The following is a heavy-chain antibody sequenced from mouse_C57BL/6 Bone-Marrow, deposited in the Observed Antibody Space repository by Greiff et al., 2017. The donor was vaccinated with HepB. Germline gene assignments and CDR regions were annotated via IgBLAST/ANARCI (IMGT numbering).Heavy chain of an antibody. CDR3: VIDYYGSSMAY. CDR1: GFSFNTYA. CDR2: IRSKSNNYAT. V-gene: IGHV10-1*01. J-gene: IGHJ3*01. D-gene: IGHD1-1*01. Sequence: EVKLVESGGGLVQPKGSLKLSCAASGFSFNTYAMNWVRQAPGKGLEWVARIRSKSNNYATYYADSVKDRFTISRDDSESMLYLQMNNLKTEDTAMYYCVIDYYGSSMAYWGQGTLVTVSA.